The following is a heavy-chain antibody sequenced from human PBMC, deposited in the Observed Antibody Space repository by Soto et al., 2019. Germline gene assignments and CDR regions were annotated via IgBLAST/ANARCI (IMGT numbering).Heavy chain of an antibody. CDR2: IYYSGST. CDR1: GGSISSGDYY. Sequence: QVQLQESGPGLVKPSQTLSLTCTVSGGSISSGDYYWSWIRQHPGKGLEWIGYIYYSGSTYCNPSLKSRLTISVDTSNNQFSLNLSSVTAADTAAYYCARANPSIAAALLDYWGQGTLVTVSS. V-gene: IGHV4-31*03. J-gene: IGHJ4*02. D-gene: IGHD6-13*01. CDR3: ARANPSIAAALLDY.